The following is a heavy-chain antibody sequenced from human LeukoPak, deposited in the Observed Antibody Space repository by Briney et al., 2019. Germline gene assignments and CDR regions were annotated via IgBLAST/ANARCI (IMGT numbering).Heavy chain of an antibody. Sequence: SETLSLTCSVSGSSISSYYWGWLRQPPGKGLEWIGTFYQSGSTSYNPSLKSRVTISVDTSKNQFSLKLSSVTAADTAVYYCARDGPARSYTYWGQETLVTVSS. CDR1: GSSISSYY. D-gene: IGHD2-15*01. V-gene: IGHV4-38-2*02. CDR3: ARDGPARSYTY. CDR2: FYQSGST. J-gene: IGHJ4*02.